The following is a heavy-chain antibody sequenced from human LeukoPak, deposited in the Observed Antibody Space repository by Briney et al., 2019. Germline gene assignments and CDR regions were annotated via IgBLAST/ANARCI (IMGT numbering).Heavy chain of an antibody. Sequence: SETLSLTCTVSGYSISSGFYWGWIRQPPGKGLEWIGCFYNSESTYYNPSLESRVAISVDTSKNQFSLKLSSVTAADTAVYYCAREPPYYDFWSGYPDDAFDIWGQGTMVTVSS. V-gene: IGHV4-38-2*02. CDR2: FYNSEST. CDR3: AREPPYYDFWSGYPDDAFDI. CDR1: GYSISSGFY. D-gene: IGHD3-3*01. J-gene: IGHJ3*02.